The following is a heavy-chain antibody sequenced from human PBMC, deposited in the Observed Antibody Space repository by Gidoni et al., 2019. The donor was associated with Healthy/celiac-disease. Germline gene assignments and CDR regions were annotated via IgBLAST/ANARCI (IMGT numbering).Heavy chain of an antibody. J-gene: IGHJ4*02. CDR1: GFTFSSYS. D-gene: IGHD2-21*02. Sequence: EVQLVESGGGLIQPGVSLRLSCAASGFTFSSYSMNWVRRAPGKGLEWVAYISSSSSTIYYADSVKGRFTISRDNAKNSLYLQMNSLRDEDTAVYYCARVSWVVTAAFDYWGQGTLVTVSS. V-gene: IGHV3-48*02. CDR2: ISSSSSTI. CDR3: ARVSWVVTAAFDY.